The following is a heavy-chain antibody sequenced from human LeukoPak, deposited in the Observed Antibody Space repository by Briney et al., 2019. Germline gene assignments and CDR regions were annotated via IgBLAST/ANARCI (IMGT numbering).Heavy chain of an antibody. CDR2: IYYSGST. J-gene: IGHJ3*02. D-gene: IGHD6-13*01. Sequence: PSETLSLTCTVSGASISSYYWSWIRQSPGKGLEWIGYIYYSGSTNYNPSLKSRVTISVDTCKNQFSLKLSSVTAADTAVYYCARVRQQQLDHDAFDIWGQGTMVTVSS. V-gene: IGHV4-59*01. CDR1: GASISSYY. CDR3: ARVRQQQLDHDAFDI.